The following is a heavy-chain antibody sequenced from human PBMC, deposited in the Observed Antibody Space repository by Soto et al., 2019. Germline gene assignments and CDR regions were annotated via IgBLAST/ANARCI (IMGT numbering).Heavy chain of an antibody. V-gene: IGHV3-74*01. CDR1: GFTFSSYW. D-gene: IGHD6-19*01. CDR3: ARGPSSGWYVNWFDP. J-gene: IGHJ5*02. Sequence: GGSLRLSCAASGFTFSSYWMHWVRQAPGKGLVWVSRINSDGSSTGYADSVKGRFTISRDNAENTLYLQMNSLRAEDMAVYYCARGPSSGWYVNWFDPWGQGTLVTVSS. CDR2: INSDGSST.